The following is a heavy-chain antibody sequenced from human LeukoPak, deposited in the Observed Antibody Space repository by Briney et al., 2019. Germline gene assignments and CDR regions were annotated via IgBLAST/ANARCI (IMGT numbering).Heavy chain of an antibody. D-gene: IGHD4-17*01. CDR3: ARDSTAIRHYYYYYGMDV. CDR1: GGTFSSYA. V-gene: IGHV1-69*04. CDR2: IIPILGVA. Sequence: SVKVSCKASGGTFSSYAISWVRQAPGQGLEWMGRIIPILGVANFAQKFQGRVTITADKSTNTAYMELSSLRSEDTAVYYCARDSTAIRHYYYYYGMDVWGQGTTVTVSS. J-gene: IGHJ6*02.